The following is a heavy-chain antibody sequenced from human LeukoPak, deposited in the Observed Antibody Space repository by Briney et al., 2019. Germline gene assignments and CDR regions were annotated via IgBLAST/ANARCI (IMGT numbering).Heavy chain of an antibody. V-gene: IGHV3-33*01. CDR3: ARGRDSEYYFDY. CDR2: IWYDGSNK. J-gene: IGHJ4*02. Sequence: GGSLRLSCAASGFTFSSYGMHWVRQASGKGLEWVAVIWYDGSNKYYADSVKGRFTISRDNSKNTLYLQMNSLRAEDTAVYYCARGRDSEYYFDYWGQGTLVTVSS. CDR1: GFTFSSYG. D-gene: IGHD1-26*01.